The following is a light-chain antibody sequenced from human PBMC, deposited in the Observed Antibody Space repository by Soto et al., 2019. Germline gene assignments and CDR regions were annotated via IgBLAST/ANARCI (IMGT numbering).Light chain of an antibody. V-gene: IGLV2-18*02. CDR1: SSDVGKYDR. CDR3: SSYASTSRYV. CDR2: EVN. Sequence: QSVLTQPPSVSGSPGQSVTISCTGTSSDVGKYDRVSWYQHPPRTAPNLIIYEVNIRRSGVPARFSGSNAGNTASLSISGLQAEDEDDYYCSSYASTSRYVFGAGTKVPGL. J-gene: IGLJ1*01.